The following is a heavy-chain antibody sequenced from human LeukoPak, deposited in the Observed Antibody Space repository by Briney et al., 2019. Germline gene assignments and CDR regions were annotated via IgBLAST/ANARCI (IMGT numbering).Heavy chain of an antibody. CDR2: ISWNDDK. Sequence: SGPTLVKPAQTLTLTCTFSGFSLRTSGKGVGWIRQPPGKALKSVAPISWNDDKPSRPTRKSRLTITKGTSKNPEHPTLTNMDPVDTATYYFALFIAAAGTANVPWRYWGEGILVTASP. CDR1: GFSLRTSGKG. V-gene: IGHV2-5*01. J-gene: IGHJ4*02. CDR3: ALFIAAAGTANVPWRY. D-gene: IGHD6-13*01.